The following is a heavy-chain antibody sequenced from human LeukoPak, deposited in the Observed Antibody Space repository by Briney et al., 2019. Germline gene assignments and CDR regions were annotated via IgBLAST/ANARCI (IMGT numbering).Heavy chain of an antibody. D-gene: IGHD3-10*01. CDR2: IYYSGST. Sequence: SETLSLTCTVSGGSISSGDYYWSWIRQPPGKGLEWIGYIYYSGSTYYNPSLKSRVTISVDTSKNQFSLKLSSVTAADTAVCYCARGRSGWFGELLSLYYFDYWGQGTLVTVSS. CDR3: ARGRSGWFGELLSLYYFDY. J-gene: IGHJ4*02. CDR1: GGSISSGDYY. V-gene: IGHV4-30-4*01.